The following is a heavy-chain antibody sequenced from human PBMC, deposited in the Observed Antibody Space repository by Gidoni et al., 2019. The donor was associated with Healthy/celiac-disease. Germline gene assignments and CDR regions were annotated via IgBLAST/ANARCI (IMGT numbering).Heavy chain of an antibody. Sequence: QVQLQQWGAGLLKPSETLSLTCAVYGGSFSGYYWSWIRQPPGKGLEWIGEINHSGSTNYNPSLKSRVTISVDTSKNQFSLKLSSVTAADTAVYYCARGHWDFWSGYVDYWGQGTLVTVSS. CDR3: ARGHWDFWSGYVDY. D-gene: IGHD3-3*01. V-gene: IGHV4-34*01. J-gene: IGHJ4*02. CDR2: INHSGST. CDR1: GGSFSGYY.